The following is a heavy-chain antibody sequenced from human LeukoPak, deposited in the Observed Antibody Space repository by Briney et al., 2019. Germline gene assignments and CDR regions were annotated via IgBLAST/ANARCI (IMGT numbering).Heavy chain of an antibody. J-gene: IGHJ5*02. CDR1: GYSISSGYY. D-gene: IGHD6-19*01. CDR3: ARDIYQWLVRAPWFDP. CDR2: IYHSGT. Sequence: SETLSLTCTVSGYSISSGYYWGLIRQPPGKGLEWIGTIYHSGTYYNPSLESRVTISVDTSKNQFSLKLSSVTAADTAVYYCARDIYQWLVRAPWFDPWGQGTLVTVSS. V-gene: IGHV4-38-2*02.